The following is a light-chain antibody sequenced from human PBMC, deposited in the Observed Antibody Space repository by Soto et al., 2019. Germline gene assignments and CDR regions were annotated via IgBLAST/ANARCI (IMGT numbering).Light chain of an antibody. CDR1: QSVSNN. V-gene: IGKV3-15*01. J-gene: IGKJ1*01. CDR3: QQYNNWPRT. CDR2: GTS. Sequence: EIVMTQSPATLSVSPGERATLSCRASQSVSNNLAWYQQKPGQAPRLLIYGTSTRATGIPARFSGSGSGTEFTLTITSLQSEDFAVYCCQQYNNWPRTFGQGTKV.